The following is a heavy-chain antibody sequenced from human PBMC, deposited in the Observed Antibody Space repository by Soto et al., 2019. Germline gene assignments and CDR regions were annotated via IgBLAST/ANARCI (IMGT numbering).Heavy chain of an antibody. CDR3: AKDSAVAGPNWFDP. Sequence: GGSLRLSCAASGFTFSSNYMSWVRQAPGKGLEWVSAISGSGGSTYYADSVKGRFTISRDNSKNTLYLQMNSLRAEDTAVYYCAKDSAVAGPNWFDPWGQGTLVTVSS. V-gene: IGHV3-23*01. D-gene: IGHD6-19*01. CDR2: ISGSGGST. J-gene: IGHJ5*02. CDR1: GFTFSSNY.